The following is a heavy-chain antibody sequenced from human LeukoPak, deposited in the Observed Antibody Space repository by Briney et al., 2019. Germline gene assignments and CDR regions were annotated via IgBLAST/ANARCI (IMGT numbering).Heavy chain of an antibody. D-gene: IGHD6-19*01. CDR3: AKIGVSGQWYFVL. CDR2: ISSSGSLI. Sequence: GGSLSLSCTASESTFSSFPMGWVRQAPGRGLEWNSSISSSGSLINYADSLKGGFTVSRDNAKNPLYVQMNSLRAEDTSLYYCAKIGVSGQWYFVLWGRGTLVTVPS. J-gene: IGHJ2*01. V-gene: IGHV3-21*01. CDR1: ESTFSSFP.